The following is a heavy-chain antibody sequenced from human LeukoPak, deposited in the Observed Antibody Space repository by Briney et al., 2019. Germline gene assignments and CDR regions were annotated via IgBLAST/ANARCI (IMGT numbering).Heavy chain of an antibody. J-gene: IGHJ4*02. CDR3: ARDRFDYGEYEFDY. CDR1: GYSISSHFH. D-gene: IGHD4-17*01. V-gene: IGHV4-38-2*02. CDR2: IHHDGST. Sequence: PSETLSLTCSVSGYSISSHFHWGWVRPPPGKGLEWIGSIHHDGSTFYNPSLKSRVTLSLDTSKNQFSLQLTSVTAADTATYYCARDRFDYGEYEFDYWGQGALVTVSS.